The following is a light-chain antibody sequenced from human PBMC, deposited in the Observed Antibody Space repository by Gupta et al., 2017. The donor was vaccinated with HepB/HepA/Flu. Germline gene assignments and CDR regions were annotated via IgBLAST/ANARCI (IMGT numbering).Light chain of an antibody. V-gene: IGLV2-14*01. CDR2: GVR. Sequence: QSALTQPASVSVSRGQSITISCTGTSSDIGSYNYVSWYLQYPGNAHILMIYGVRKRPAGVASRFSASKSGNTASLTISRRQAEDEADYYCSSYTSSGATVFGGGTKVTVL. CDR1: SSDIGSYNY. J-gene: IGLJ2*01. CDR3: SSYTSSGATV.